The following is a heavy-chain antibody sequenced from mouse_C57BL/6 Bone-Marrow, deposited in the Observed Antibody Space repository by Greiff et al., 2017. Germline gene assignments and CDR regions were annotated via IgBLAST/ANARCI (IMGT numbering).Heavy chain of an antibody. CDR1: GYTFTSSG. Sequence: VQLQQSGAELARPGASVKLSCKASGYTFTSSGISWVKQRTGQGLEWIGEIYPRSGNTYYNEKFKGKATLTADKSSSTAYMELRSLTSEDSAVYFCARWLLRYYAMDYWGQGTSVTVSS. D-gene: IGHD2-3*01. CDR3: ARWLLRYYAMDY. CDR2: IYPRSGNT. V-gene: IGHV1-81*01. J-gene: IGHJ4*01.